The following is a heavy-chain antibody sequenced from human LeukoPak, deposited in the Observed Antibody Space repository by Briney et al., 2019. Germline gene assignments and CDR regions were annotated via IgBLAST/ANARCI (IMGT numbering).Heavy chain of an antibody. J-gene: IGHJ4*02. CDR3: ESGTPQLWSSF. V-gene: IGHV1-69*06. CDR2: IIPIFGTA. Sequence: SVKVSCKASGGTFSNYAISWVRQAPGQGLEWMGGIIPIFGTANYAQKFRGRVTITADKSTRTAYMELSSLRSEDTAVYYCESGTPQLWSSFWGQGTLVTVSS. CDR1: GGTFSNYA. D-gene: IGHD5-18*01.